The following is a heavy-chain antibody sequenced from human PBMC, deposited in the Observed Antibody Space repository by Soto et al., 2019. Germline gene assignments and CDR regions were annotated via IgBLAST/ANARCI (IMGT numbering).Heavy chain of an antibody. J-gene: IGHJ5*02. Sequence: QVQLQESGPGLVKPSGTLSLTCAVSGGSISSSSWWSWVRQPPGKGLEWIGEINDSGSANYNPSLKSRVTISVDKSKNQFSLKVNSVTAADTAIYYCGREFEQNWIDPWGQGTLVIVSS. CDR2: INDSGSA. D-gene: IGHD3-16*01. CDR1: GGSISSSSW. CDR3: GREFEQNWIDP. V-gene: IGHV4-4*02.